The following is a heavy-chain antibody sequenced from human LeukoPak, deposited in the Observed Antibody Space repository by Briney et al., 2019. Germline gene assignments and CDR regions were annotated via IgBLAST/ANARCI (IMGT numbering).Heavy chain of an antibody. Sequence: PSETLSLTCAVYGVSLRGYYWSWIRQSPEKGLEWIGEISHEGDSIYNPSLKSRLTLSVDMSKNQFSLKLRSVTAADTAVYCCARGRNYVSDYYFDVWGKGTTVIVSS. V-gene: IGHV4-34*01. J-gene: IGHJ6*03. CDR2: ISHEGDS. D-gene: IGHD1-7*01. CDR3: ARGRNYVSDYYFDV. CDR1: GVSLRGYY.